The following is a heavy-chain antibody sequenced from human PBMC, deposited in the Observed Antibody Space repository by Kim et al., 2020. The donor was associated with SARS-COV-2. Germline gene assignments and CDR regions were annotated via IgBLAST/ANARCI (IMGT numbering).Heavy chain of an antibody. CDR1: GFAFDVYG. CDR3: VRGYAGGPFDL. CDR2: INRNSGRR. J-gene: IGHJ4*02. D-gene: IGHD3-16*01. V-gene: IGHV3-20*04. Sequence: GGSLRLSCAASGFAFDVYGMSWVRHTPGKGLEWVAGINRNSGRRGYADFVRGRLTISRDNAKRSLYMQINGLRVEDTALYYCVRGYAGGPFDLWGQGSLVTVSS.